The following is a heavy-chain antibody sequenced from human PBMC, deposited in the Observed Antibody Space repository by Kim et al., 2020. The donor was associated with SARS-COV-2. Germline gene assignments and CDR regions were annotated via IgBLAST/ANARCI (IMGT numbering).Heavy chain of an antibody. D-gene: IGHD6-19*01. J-gene: IGHJ4*02. V-gene: IGHV3-23*01. Sequence: YYADAVKGRFTISRDNSKNTLYLQMNSLRAEDTAVYYCAKSLRIAVAGNDFWGQGTLVTVSS. CDR3: AKSLRIAVAGNDF.